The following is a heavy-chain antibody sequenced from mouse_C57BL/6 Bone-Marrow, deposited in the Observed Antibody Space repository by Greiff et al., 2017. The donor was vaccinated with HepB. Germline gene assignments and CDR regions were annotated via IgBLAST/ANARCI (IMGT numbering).Heavy chain of an antibody. CDR2: IWGVGST. Sequence: VQVVESGPGLVAPSQSLSITCTVSGFSLTSYGVDWVRQSPGKGLEWLGVIWGVGSTNYNSALKSRLSISKDNSKSQVFLKMNSLQTDDTAMYYCASDRGLRRFAYWGQGTLVTVSA. CDR3: ASDRGLRRFAY. CDR1: GFSLTSYG. D-gene: IGHD2-4*01. V-gene: IGHV2-6*01. J-gene: IGHJ3*01.